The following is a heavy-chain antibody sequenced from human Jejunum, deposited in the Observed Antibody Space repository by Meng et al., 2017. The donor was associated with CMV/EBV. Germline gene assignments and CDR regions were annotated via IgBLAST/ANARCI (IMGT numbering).Heavy chain of an antibody. V-gene: IGHV3-21*06. Sequence: MRWGRQAPGKGLEWVSSISSSRGYRFYADSVKGRFTISRDTAKNSVYLEMSSLRVEDTAVYYCVRDRRDDFWSGYYMETYYDYGMDVWGQGTLVTVSS. D-gene: IGHD3-3*01. CDR2: ISSSRGYR. CDR3: VRDRRDDFWSGYYMETYYDYGMDV. J-gene: IGHJ6*02.